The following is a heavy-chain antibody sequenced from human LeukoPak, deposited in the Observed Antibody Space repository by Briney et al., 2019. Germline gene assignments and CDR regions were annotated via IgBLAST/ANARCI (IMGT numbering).Heavy chain of an antibody. Sequence: GESLQISCKGSGYSFTTYWTGWVRRMPGKGLEWMGIIYPGDSDTRYSPSFQGQVTVSADKSISTAYLQWGSLKASDTAMYYCAVRQYDILTGYFGGVDYWGQGTLVTVSS. D-gene: IGHD3-9*01. V-gene: IGHV5-51*01. CDR3: AVRQYDILTGYFGGVDY. CDR2: IYPGDSDT. CDR1: GYSFTTYW. J-gene: IGHJ4*02.